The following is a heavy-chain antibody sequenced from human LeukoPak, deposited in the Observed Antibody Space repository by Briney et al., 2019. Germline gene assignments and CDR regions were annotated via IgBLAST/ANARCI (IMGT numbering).Heavy chain of an antibody. CDR3: ARSAVYRYFDWTTRRKGYYGIDV. Sequence: ASVKVSCKASGYTFTSYDINWVRQATGQGLEWMGWMNPNSGNTGYAQKFQGRVTMTRNTSISTAYMELSSLRSEDTAVYYCARSAVYRYFDWTTRRKGYYGIDVWGQGTTVTVSS. CDR1: GYTFTSYD. J-gene: IGHJ6*02. D-gene: IGHD3-9*01. V-gene: IGHV1-8*01. CDR2: MNPNSGNT.